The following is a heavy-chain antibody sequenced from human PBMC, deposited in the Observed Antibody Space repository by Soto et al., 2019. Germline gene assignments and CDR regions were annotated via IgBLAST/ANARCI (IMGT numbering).Heavy chain of an antibody. CDR1: GFTFSSYA. V-gene: IGHV3-23*01. CDR3: AKVGPTYYYDSSGYYL. CDR2: ISGSGGST. Sequence: PGGSLRLSCAASGFTFSSYAMSWVRQAPGKGLEWGSAISGSGGSTYYADSVKGRFTISRDNSKNTLYLQMNSLRAEDTAVYYCAKVGPTYYYDSSGYYLWGQGTLVTVSS. J-gene: IGHJ4*02. D-gene: IGHD3-22*01.